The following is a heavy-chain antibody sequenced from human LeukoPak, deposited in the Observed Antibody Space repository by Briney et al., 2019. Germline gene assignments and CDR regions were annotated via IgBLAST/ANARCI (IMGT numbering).Heavy chain of an antibody. J-gene: IGHJ4*02. CDR2: ISAYNGNT. V-gene: IGHV1-18*01. D-gene: IGHD3-22*01. CDR3: AGDGDTYYYDSSGYYSPLPFDY. Sequence: GASVKVSCKASGYTFTSYGISWVRQAPGQGLEWMGWISAYNGNTNYAQKLQGRVTMTTDTSTSTAYMELRSLRSDDTAVYYCAGDGDTYYYDSSGYYSPLPFDYWGQGTLVTVSS. CDR1: GYTFTSYG.